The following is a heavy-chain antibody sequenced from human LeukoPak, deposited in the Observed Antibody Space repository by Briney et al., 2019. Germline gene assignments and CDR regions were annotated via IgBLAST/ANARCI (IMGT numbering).Heavy chain of an antibody. D-gene: IGHD4-11*01. V-gene: IGHV3-73*01. CDR2: IRSKANSYAT. CDR1: GFTFSGSA. CDR3: TRHVSYTVGSY. J-gene: IGHJ4*02. Sequence: GGSLRLSCAASGFTFSGSAMHWVRQASGKGLEWVGSIRSKANSYATAYAASVKGRFTISRDDSKNTAYLQMNSLKTEDTAVYYCTRHVSYTVGSYWGQGTLVTVSS.